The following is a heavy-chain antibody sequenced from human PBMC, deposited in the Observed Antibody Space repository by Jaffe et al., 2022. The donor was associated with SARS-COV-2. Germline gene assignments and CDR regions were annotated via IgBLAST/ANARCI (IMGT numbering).Heavy chain of an antibody. Sequence: QVQLVQSGAEVKKPGASVKVSCKASGYTFTSYYMHWVRQAPGQGLEWMGIINPSGGSTSYAQKFQGRVTMTRDTSTSTVYMELSSLRSEDTAVYYCARGLGRDGYNDARGLRSAFDIWGQGTMVTVSS. CDR3: ARGLGRDGYNDARGLRSAFDI. V-gene: IGHV1-46*01. J-gene: IGHJ3*02. CDR2: INPSGGST. CDR1: GYTFTSYY. D-gene: IGHD5-12*01.